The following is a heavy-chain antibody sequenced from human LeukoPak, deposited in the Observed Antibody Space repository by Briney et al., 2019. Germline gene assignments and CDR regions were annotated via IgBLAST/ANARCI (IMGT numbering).Heavy chain of an antibody. J-gene: IGHJ3*01. Sequence: ASVKVSCTASGHIFTVDSILWVRQAPGQGLEWLGWVHLNGGGTYRAQKFQGRVTMTKGSSISTASMELSGLTSDDTAVYYCATAQHCSGGTCYAWTDAFHVWGQGTMVIVSS. CDR2: VHLNGGGT. CDR3: ATAQHCSGGTCYAWTDAFHV. CDR1: GHIFTVDS. D-gene: IGHD2-15*01. V-gene: IGHV1-2*02.